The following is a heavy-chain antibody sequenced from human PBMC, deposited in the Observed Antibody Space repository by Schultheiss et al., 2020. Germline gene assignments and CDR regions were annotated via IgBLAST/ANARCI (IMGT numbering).Heavy chain of an antibody. CDR2: ISSSSSYI. D-gene: IGHD2-15*01. V-gene: IGHV3-21*04. CDR3: AKDLDEYCSGGSCWHIDY. J-gene: IGHJ4*02. CDR1: GFTFSSYS. Sequence: GGSLRLSCAASGFTFSSYSMNWVRQAPGKGLEWVSSISSSSSYIYYADSVKGRFTISRDNAKNTLYLQMNSLRAEDTAVYYCAKDLDEYCSGGSCWHIDYWGQGTLVTVSS.